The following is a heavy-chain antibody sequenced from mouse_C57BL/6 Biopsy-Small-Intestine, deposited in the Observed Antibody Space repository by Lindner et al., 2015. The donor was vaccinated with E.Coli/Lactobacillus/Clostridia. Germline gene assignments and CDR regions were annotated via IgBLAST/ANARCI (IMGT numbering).Heavy chain of an antibody. CDR2: ISSGSSTI. Sequence: EVQLQESGGGLVKPGGSLKLSCAASGFTFSDYGMYWVRQAPEKGLEWVAYISSGSSTIYYADTVKGRFTISRGNAKNTLLLQMTSLRSEDTAIYYCARPLGRVYFDYWGQGTTLTVSS. J-gene: IGHJ2*01. D-gene: IGHD4-1*01. V-gene: IGHV5-17*01. CDR1: GFTFSDYG. CDR3: ARPLGRVYFDY.